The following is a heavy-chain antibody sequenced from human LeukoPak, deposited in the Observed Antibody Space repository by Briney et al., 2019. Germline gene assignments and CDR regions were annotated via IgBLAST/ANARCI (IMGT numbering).Heavy chain of an antibody. CDR1: GFMFSNYW. CDR3: AKRATDY. Sequence: GGSLRLSCAGSGFMFSNYWMTWVRQAPGKGLEWVANIKEDGSEKYYVDSMKGRFTISRDNAKNSLYLQMNSLRAEDTAVYYCAKRATDYWGQGTLVTVSS. D-gene: IGHD5-12*01. V-gene: IGHV3-7*03. J-gene: IGHJ4*02. CDR2: IKEDGSEK.